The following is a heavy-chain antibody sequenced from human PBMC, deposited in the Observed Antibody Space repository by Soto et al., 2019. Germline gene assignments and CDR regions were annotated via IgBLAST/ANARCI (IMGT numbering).Heavy chain of an antibody. J-gene: IGHJ4*02. V-gene: IGHV4-39*01. CDR3: ARTIPAALYYFDS. Sequence: SETLSLTCTVSGDSLSSSSYYWGWIRQPPGKGLEWIGSINYSESTFYNPSLESRVTISVDTSKNQFSLKLSSLTAADTAVYYCARTIPAALYYFDSWGQGTLVTVSS. CDR1: GDSLSSSSYY. CDR2: INYSEST. D-gene: IGHD6-13*01.